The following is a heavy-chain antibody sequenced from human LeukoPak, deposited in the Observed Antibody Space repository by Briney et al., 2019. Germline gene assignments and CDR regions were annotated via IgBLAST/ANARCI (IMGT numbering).Heavy chain of an antibody. Sequence: SGTLSLTCTVSGGTFSSYFWSWLRQPAGKGLEWIGRIYAGGGTNYIPSLMSLVTMSVDTSKNQFTMKLNAVTAADSAVYYCTRDGNACNLDVWGRGTLVTVSS. D-gene: IGHD1-1*01. J-gene: IGHJ2*01. V-gene: IGHV4-4*07. CDR1: GGTFSSYF. CDR2: IYAGGGT. CDR3: TRDGNACNLDV.